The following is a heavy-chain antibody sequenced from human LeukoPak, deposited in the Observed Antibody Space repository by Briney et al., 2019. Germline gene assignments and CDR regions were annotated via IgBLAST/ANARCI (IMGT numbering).Heavy chain of an antibody. CDR1: GGSISSGSFY. V-gene: IGHV4-61*02. D-gene: IGHD2-15*01. J-gene: IGHJ5*02. CDR3: ARVAYCSGGSCYLLDP. Sequence: SETLSLTCTVSGGSISSGSFYWSWIRQPAGKGLEWIGRIYTSGSTNYNPSLKSRVTISVDTSKNQFSLKLSSVTAADTAVYYCARVAYCSGGSCYLLDPWGQGTLVTVSS. CDR2: IYTSGST.